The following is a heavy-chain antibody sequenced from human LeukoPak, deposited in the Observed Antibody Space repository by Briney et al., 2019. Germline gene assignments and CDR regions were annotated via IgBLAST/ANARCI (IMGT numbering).Heavy chain of an antibody. D-gene: IGHD6-6*01. J-gene: IGHJ4*02. CDR2: INHNGST. CDR1: GGSFSGYY. CDR3: ARVRAARLDY. Sequence: PSETLSLTCAVHGGSFSGYYCSWIPQPPGKGPEWSWEINHNGSTNYNPSLKSRVTISVDTSKNQFSLKLSSVTAADTAVYYCARVRAARLDYWGQGTLVTVSS. V-gene: IGHV4-34*01.